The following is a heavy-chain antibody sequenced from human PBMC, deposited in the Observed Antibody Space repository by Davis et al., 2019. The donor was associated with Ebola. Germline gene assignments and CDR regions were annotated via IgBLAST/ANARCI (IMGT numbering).Heavy chain of an antibody. Sequence: AASVKVSCKASGGTFSSYAISWVRQAPGQGLEWMGRIIPILGIANYAQKFQGRVTITADKSTSTAYMELSSLRSEDTAVYYCARGGWNYVEDWFDPWGQGTLVTVSS. D-gene: IGHD1-7*01. CDR2: IIPILGIA. CDR3: ARGGWNYVEDWFDP. CDR1: GGTFSSYA. V-gene: IGHV1-69*04. J-gene: IGHJ5*02.